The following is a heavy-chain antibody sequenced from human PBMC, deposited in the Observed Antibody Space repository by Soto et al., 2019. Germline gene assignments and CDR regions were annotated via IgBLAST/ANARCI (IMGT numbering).Heavy chain of an antibody. CDR2: INHSGST. V-gene: IGHV4-34*01. Sequence: PSETLSLTCAVYGGSFSGYYWSWIRQPPGKGLEWIGEINHSGSTNYNPSLKSRVTISVDTTKNQFSLKLSSVTAADTAVYYCASRAYGGLVDYWGQGTLVTVSS. CDR3: ASRAYGGLVDY. CDR1: GGSFSGYY. J-gene: IGHJ4*02. D-gene: IGHD5-12*01.